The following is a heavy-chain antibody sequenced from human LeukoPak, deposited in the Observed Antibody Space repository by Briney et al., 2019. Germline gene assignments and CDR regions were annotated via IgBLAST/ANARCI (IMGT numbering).Heavy chain of an antibody. CDR2: ISASGTA. D-gene: IGHD4-17*01. Sequence: SETLSLTCSVSGASISIFYWSWIRQPAGKGLEWIGHISASGTARYNPSLKSRVTMSLDTSKNQISLKLSSVTAADTAVHYCARASSDYSQSWFAPWGQGTLVTVSS. CDR3: ARASSDYSQSWFAP. V-gene: IGHV4-4*07. J-gene: IGHJ5*02. CDR1: GASISIFY.